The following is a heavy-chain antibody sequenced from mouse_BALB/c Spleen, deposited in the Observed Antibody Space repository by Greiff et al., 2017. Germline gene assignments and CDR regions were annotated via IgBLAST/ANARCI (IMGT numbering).Heavy chain of an antibody. CDR2: IYPGDGDT. CDR1: GYAFSSYW. J-gene: IGHJ2*01. D-gene: IGHD1-2*01. Sequence: QVQLQQSGAELVRPGSSVKISCKASGYAFSSYWMNWVKQRPGQGLEWIGQIYPGDGDTNYNGKFKGKATLTADKSSSTAYMQLSSLTSEDSAVYFCAREGTTAKDYWGQGTTLTVSS. CDR3: AREGTTAKDY. V-gene: IGHV1-80*01.